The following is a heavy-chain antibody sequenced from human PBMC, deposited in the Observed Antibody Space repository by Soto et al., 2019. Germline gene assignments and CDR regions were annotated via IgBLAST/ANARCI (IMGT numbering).Heavy chain of an antibody. Sequence: EVQLVESGGGLVQPGGSLRLSCAASGFTFSSYWMSWVRQAPGKGLEWVANIKQDGSEKYYVDSGKGRFTISRDNAKNSLYLQMTSLRAEDTAVYYCTRERGEYFDYWGQGTLVTVSS. J-gene: IGHJ4*02. D-gene: IGHD3-16*01. V-gene: IGHV3-7*01. CDR2: IKQDGSEK. CDR3: TRERGEYFDY. CDR1: GFTFSSYW.